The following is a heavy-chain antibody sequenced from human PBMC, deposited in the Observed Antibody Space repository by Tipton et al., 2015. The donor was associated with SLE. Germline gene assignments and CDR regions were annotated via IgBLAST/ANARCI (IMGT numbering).Heavy chain of an antibody. J-gene: IGHJ4*02. CDR1: GFTFSNYA. Sequence: SLRLSCTASGFTFSNYAMIWVRQAPGKGLEWVSLIFSGSASIYYADSAQGRFTISRDDSKNTLYLQMNSLRAEDTAVYYCARDRGSGWFDFDYWGQGTLVTVSS. CDR3: ARDRGSGWFDFDY. CDR2: IFSGSASI. V-gene: IGHV3-23*03. D-gene: IGHD6-19*01.